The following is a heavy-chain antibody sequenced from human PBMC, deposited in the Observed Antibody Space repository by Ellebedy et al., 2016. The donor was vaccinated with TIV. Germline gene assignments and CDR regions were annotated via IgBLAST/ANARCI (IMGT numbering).Heavy chain of an antibody. Sequence: GESLKISCAASGFAFSGFAMNWVRQAPGKGLQWVSSISYNGDETFYADSVKGRFTISRDNAKNSLYLQMNSLRADDTAVYYCARSPYTGYSDLGFDYWGQGSLVTVSS. D-gene: IGHD2-2*02. CDR1: GFAFSGFA. V-gene: IGHV3-21*01. CDR3: ARSPYTGYSDLGFDY. J-gene: IGHJ4*02. CDR2: ISYNGDET.